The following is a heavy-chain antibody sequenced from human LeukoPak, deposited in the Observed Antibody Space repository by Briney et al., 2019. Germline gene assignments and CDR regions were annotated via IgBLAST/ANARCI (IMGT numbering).Heavy chain of an antibody. Sequence: SVKVSCKASGGTFSSYAISWVRQAPGQGLEWMGGIIPIFGTANYAQKFQGRVAITADESTSTAYMELSSLRSEDTAVYYCARSGGSSSWSSYYYYGMDVWGKGTTVTVSS. J-gene: IGHJ6*04. CDR3: ARSGGSSSWSSYYYYGMDV. D-gene: IGHD6-13*01. CDR1: GGTFSSYA. V-gene: IGHV1-69*01. CDR2: IIPIFGTA.